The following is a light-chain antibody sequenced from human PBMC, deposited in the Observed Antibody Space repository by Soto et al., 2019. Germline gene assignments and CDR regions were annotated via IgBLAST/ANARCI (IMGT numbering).Light chain of an antibody. CDR3: QQYNSWPLT. CDR1: QSVSSN. CDR2: DIS. Sequence: ETVMTQSPATLSVSPGERATLSCRASQSVSSNLAWYQQKPGQPPRLLISDISTRATGIPTRFSGSGSGTEFTLTISGLQSEDFAVYYCQQYNSWPLTFGGGTKVDI. V-gene: IGKV3D-15*01. J-gene: IGKJ4*01.